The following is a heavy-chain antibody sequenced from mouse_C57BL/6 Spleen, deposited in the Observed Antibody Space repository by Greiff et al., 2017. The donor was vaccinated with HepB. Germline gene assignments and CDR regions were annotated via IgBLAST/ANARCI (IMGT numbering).Heavy chain of an antibody. CDR3: ARTGYLFDY. Sequence: EVQLQQSGPELVKPGASVKISCKASGYTFTDYYMNWVKQSHGKSLEWIGDINPNNGGTSYNQKFKGKATLTVDKSSSTAYMELRSLTSEDSAVYYCARTGYLFDYWGQGTTLTVSS. V-gene: IGHV1-26*01. D-gene: IGHD1-2*01. CDR2: INPNNGGT. J-gene: IGHJ2*01. CDR1: GYTFTDYY.